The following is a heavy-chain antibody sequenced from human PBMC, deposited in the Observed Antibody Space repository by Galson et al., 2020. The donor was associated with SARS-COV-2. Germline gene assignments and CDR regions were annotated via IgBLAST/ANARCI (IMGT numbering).Heavy chain of an antibody. J-gene: IGHJ4*02. CDR2: ITSSSTT. D-gene: IGHD6-13*01. Sequence: GESLKISCAASGFTFSSYNMNWVRQAPGKGLEWVSFITSSSTTYYADSVKGRFTISRDHAKNSLYLQMSGLRDDDTALYYCSRGLSSSWPFSDFWGQGALVTVSS. CDR1: GFTFSSYN. V-gene: IGHV3-48*02. CDR3: SRGLSSSWPFSDF.